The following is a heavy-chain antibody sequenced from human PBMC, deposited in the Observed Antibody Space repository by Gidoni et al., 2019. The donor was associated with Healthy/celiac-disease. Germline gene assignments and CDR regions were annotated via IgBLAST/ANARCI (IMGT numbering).Heavy chain of an antibody. J-gene: IGHJ4*02. V-gene: IGHV4-31*03. CDR2: IYYSGRS. CDR1: GGAISSGGYY. D-gene: IGHD3-10*01. CDR3: ARDLRVVRVFDY. Sequence: QVQLQESGQGRGKPSQTLSLTCTVSGGAISSGGYYWSWIRQHPGKGLEWIGYIYYSGRSYYNPSLKSRVTISVDTSKNQFSLKLSSVTAAATAVYYCARDLRVVRVFDYWGQGTLVTVSS.